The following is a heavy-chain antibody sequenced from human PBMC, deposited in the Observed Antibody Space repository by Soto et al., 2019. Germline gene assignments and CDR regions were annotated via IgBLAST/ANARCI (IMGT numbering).Heavy chain of an antibody. CDR2: ISWDGGST. D-gene: IGHD2-21*01. CDR3: VSEEVVKSGVGAFDI. Sequence: GGSLRLSCAASGFTFDDYTMHWVRQAPGKGLEWVSLISWDGGSTYYADSVKGRFTISRDNSKNSLYLQMNSLRTEDTALYYCVSEEVVKSGVGAFDIWGQGTMVTVSS. V-gene: IGHV3-43*01. J-gene: IGHJ3*02. CDR1: GFTFDDYT.